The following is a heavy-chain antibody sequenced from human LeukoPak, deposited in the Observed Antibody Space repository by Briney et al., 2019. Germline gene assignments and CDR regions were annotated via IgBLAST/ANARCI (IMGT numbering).Heavy chain of an antibody. CDR2: IIPMFGSA. CDR3: ARDPSVAVTGIYSNYVPYYSDY. CDR1: GGTFSSYA. D-gene: IGHD4-11*01. Sequence: ASVKVSCKASGGTFSSYALNWVRQAPGQGLEWMGGIIPMFGSANYAQKFQGRVTITADESTSTAYMELSSLRSEDTAVFYCARDPSVAVTGIYSNYVPYYSDYWGQGALVTVSS. J-gene: IGHJ4*02. V-gene: IGHV1-69*13.